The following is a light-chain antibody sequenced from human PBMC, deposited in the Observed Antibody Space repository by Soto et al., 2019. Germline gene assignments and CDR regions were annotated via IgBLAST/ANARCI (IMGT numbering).Light chain of an antibody. CDR2: DAS. J-gene: IGKJ4*01. Sequence: EIVLTQSPATLYLSPGERATLSCRASQSVSSYLAWYQQKPGQAPRLLIYDASNRATVIPARFSGSGSGTDFTLTFSSLEPKDFAVYYGQQRSNWPPLSFGGGTKVEIK. V-gene: IGKV3-11*01. CDR1: QSVSSY. CDR3: QQRSNWPPLS.